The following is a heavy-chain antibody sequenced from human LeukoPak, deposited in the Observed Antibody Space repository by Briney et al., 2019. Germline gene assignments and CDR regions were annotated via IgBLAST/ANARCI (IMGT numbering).Heavy chain of an antibody. CDR1: GFTLCSYW. CDR3: TRDLSAVDGTGN. CDR2: IRKDGGDK. V-gene: IGHV3-7*04. J-gene: IGHJ4*02. Sequence: GGSLRLSCAASGFTLCSYWMGWARQAPGKGLEWVANIRKDGGDKYYVDSVKGGFTISRDNAKNSLYLQMNSLRVEDTAVYYCTRDLSAVDGTGNWGQGTLITVSS. D-gene: IGHD6-19*01.